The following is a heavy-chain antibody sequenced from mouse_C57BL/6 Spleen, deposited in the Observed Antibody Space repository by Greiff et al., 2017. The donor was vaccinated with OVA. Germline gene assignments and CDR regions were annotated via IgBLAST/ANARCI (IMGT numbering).Heavy chain of an antibody. CDR1: GYAFSSSW. CDR3: ASLYYAMDY. V-gene: IGHV1-82*01. CDR2: IYPGDGDT. Sequence: QVQLQQSGPELVKPGASVKISCKASGYAFSSSWMNWVKQRPGKGLEWIGRIYPGDGDTNYNGKFKGKATLTADKSSSTAYMQLSSLTSEDSAVYFCASLYYAMDYWGQGTSVTVSS. J-gene: IGHJ4*01.